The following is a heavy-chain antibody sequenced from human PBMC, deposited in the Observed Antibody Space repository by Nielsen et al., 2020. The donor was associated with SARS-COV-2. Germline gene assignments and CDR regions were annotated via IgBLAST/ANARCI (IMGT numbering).Heavy chain of an antibody. D-gene: IGHD5-12*01. J-gene: IGHJ3*02. CDR2: IRSKAYGGTT. CDR3: TRDRTWISIDAFDI. V-gene: IGHV3-49*03. CDR1: GFTFGDYA. Sequence: GESLKISCTASGFTFGDYAMSRFRQAPGKGLEWVGFIRSKAYGGTTEYAASVKGRFTISRDDSKSIAYLQMNSLKTEDTAVYYCTRDRTWISIDAFDIWGQGTMVTVSS.